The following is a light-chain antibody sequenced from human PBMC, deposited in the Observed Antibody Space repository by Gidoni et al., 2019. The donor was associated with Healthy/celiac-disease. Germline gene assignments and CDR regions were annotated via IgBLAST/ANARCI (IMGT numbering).Light chain of an antibody. CDR3: QQRSNWPLLT. CDR2: DAS. CDR1: QSVSSY. J-gene: IGKJ4*01. V-gene: IGKV3-11*01. Sequence: IVLTQSPATLSLSPGERATLSCRASQSVSSYLAWYQQKPGQAPRLLIYDASNRATGIPARCSGSGSGTDFTLTISSLEPEDFAVYYCQQRSNWPLLTFGGGTKVGIK.